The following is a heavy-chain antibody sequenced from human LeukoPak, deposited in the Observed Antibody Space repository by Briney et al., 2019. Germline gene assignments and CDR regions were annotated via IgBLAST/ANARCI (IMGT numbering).Heavy chain of an antibody. CDR3: ATGPQLGELRYFDWLPTPLRY. Sequence: ASVKVSCKVSGYTLTELSMHWVRQAPGKGLEWMGGFDPEDGETIYAQKFQGRVTMIEDTSTDTAYMELSSLRSEDTAVYYCATGPQLGELRYFDWLPTPLRYWGQGTLVTVSS. CDR2: FDPEDGET. J-gene: IGHJ4*02. V-gene: IGHV1-24*01. D-gene: IGHD3-9*01. CDR1: GYTLTELS.